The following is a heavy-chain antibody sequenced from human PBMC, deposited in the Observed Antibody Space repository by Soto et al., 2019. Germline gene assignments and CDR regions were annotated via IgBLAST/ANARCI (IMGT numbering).Heavy chain of an antibody. J-gene: IGHJ4*02. D-gene: IGHD2-2*01. CDR2: ISSYNGNT. Sequence: APVKVSCKTSGYSFTNYGFTWVRQAPGQGLEWMGQISSYNGNTNYAQKLQGRVTMTTDTSTNTAYMELRSLRSDDTAVYYCARCSTPSCSYYLAYWGQGTLVTVSS. CDR3: ARCSTPSCSYYLAY. V-gene: IGHV1-18*01. CDR1: GYSFTNYG.